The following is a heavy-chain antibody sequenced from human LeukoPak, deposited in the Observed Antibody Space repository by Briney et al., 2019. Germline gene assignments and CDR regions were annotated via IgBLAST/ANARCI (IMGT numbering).Heavy chain of an antibody. CDR3: ARGLGSSGWYYKDWFDP. Sequence: ASVKVSCKASGYTFTSYDINWVRQATGQGLEWMGWMNPNSGNTGYAQKFQGRVTMTRNTSISTAYMELSSLGSEDTAVYYCARGLGSSGWYYKDWFDPWGQGTLVTVSS. V-gene: IGHV1-8*01. D-gene: IGHD6-19*01. J-gene: IGHJ5*02. CDR1: GYTFTSYD. CDR2: MNPNSGNT.